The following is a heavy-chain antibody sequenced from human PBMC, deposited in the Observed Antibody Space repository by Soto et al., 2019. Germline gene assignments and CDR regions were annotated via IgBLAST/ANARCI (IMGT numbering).Heavy chain of an antibody. Sequence: ASVKVSCKASGYTFTGDYMYWLRQAPGQGLEWMGGINPNTGDTIYAQKFQGRVTMTRDTSINTAYMDLSRLTSADTAVYYCARDPIGGGAPYYFDYWGQGTLVTVS. CDR2: INPNTGDT. CDR1: GYTFTGDY. D-gene: IGHD3-16*01. V-gene: IGHV1-2*02. CDR3: ARDPIGGGAPYYFDY. J-gene: IGHJ4*02.